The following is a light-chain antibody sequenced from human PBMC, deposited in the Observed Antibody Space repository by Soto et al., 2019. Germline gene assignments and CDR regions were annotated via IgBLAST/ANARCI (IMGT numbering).Light chain of an antibody. Sequence: QSVLVQPPSVSGSPGQSVTISCTGTSSDVGSYDYVSWYQQHPGTVPKPMIYNVNTQPSGVPDRFSGSKSGNTASMTISGLQAEDEADYQCCSYTSSATYWVFGGGTKVTVL. CDR1: SSDVGSYDY. V-gene: IGLV2-11*01. CDR2: NVN. CDR3: CSYTSSATYWV. J-gene: IGLJ3*02.